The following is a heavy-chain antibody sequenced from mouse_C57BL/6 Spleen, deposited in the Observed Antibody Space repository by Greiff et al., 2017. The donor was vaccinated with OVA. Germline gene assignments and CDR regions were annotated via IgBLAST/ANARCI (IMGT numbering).Heavy chain of an antibody. CDR3: ARRVTTGVYFDY. Sequence: QVQLQQPGAELVMPGASVKLSCKASGYTFTSYWMHWVKQRPGQGLEWIGEIDPSDSYPNYNQKFKGKATLTVDKSSSTAYMQLSSLTSEDSAVYYCARRVTTGVYFDYWGQGTTLTVSS. V-gene: IGHV1-69*01. J-gene: IGHJ2*01. CDR2: IDPSDSYP. CDR1: GYTFTSYW. D-gene: IGHD1-1*01.